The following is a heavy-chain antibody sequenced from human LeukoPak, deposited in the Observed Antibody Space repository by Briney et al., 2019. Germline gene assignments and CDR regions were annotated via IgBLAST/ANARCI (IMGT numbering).Heavy chain of an antibody. D-gene: IGHD3-22*01. CDR3: TTFSMIVVVITD. V-gene: IGHV3-15*01. CDR2: IKSKTDGGTT. J-gene: IGHJ4*02. Sequence: GGSLRLSCAASGFTFSNAWMSWVRQAPGKGLEWVGRIKSKTDGGTTDYAAPVKGRFTISRDDSKNTLYLQMNSLKTEDTAVYYCTTFSMIVVVITDWGQGTLVTVSS. CDR1: GFTFSNAW.